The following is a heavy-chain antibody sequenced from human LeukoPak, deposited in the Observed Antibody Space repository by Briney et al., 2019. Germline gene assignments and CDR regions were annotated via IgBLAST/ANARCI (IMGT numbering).Heavy chain of an antibody. Sequence: PGGTLRLSCAASGFTFSTYGMHWVRQAPGKGLEWMAVIWNDGSKQYYPDSVKGRFTISRDNSKSTLYLQMNSLRAEDTAVYYCARDQGLWVGFWSGYYDLWGQGTLVTVSS. J-gene: IGHJ4*02. D-gene: IGHD3-3*01. CDR1: GFTFSTYG. CDR3: ARDQGLWVGFWSGYYDL. CDR2: IWNDGSKQ. V-gene: IGHV3-33*01.